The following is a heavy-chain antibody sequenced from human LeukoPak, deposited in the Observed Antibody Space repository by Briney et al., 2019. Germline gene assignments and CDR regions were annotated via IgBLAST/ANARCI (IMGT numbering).Heavy chain of an antibody. D-gene: IGHD6-6*01. CDR3: VRHVSPGDQLVRSYFDN. V-gene: IGHV4-38-2*02. J-gene: IGHJ4*02. CDR2: FYHGGRT. Sequence: PSETLSLTCTASGYSISSGYYWGWIRQPPGKRQEWIGSFYHGGRTHYIPSLRSRVTVSVDTSKNQFSLKLSSLTAADTALYYCVRHVSPGDQLVRSYFDNWGQGTLVTVSS. CDR1: GYSISSGYY.